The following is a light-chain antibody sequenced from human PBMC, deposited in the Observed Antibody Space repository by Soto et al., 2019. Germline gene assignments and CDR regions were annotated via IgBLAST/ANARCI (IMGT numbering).Light chain of an antibody. CDR3: QQRSNWRRT. CDR1: QSVSSY. Sequence: EIVLTQSPATLSLSPGDRATLPCRASQSVSSYLAWYQQKPGQAPRLLIYDASNRATGIPARFSGSGSGTDFTLTISSLEPEDFAVYYCQQRSNWRRTFGQGTKVDIK. J-gene: IGKJ1*01. CDR2: DAS. V-gene: IGKV3-11*01.